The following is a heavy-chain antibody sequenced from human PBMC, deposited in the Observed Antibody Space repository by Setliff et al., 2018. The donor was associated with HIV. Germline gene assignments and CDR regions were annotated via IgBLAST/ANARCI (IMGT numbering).Heavy chain of an antibody. CDR1: GYTFTNYY. D-gene: IGHD3-10*01. CDR2: INCENGDT. V-gene: IGHV1-46*01. CDR3: ARETQTGTGSYLN. J-gene: IGHJ4*02. Sequence: GASVKVSCKTSGYTFTNYYVNWVRQAPGQGLEWIGIINCENGDTTYAQNFKDRVTVTRDTSTSTVYMDLSSLRPEDTAVYYCARETQTGTGSYLNWGQGTLVTVSS.